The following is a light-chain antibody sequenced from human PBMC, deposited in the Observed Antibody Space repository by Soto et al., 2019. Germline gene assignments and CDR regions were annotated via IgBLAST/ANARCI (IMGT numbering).Light chain of an antibody. Sequence: EIVLTQSPGTLSLSPGERATLSCRASQSVSSNYLVWYQQKPGQAPRLLIYGASSRATGIPDRFSGSGSGTDFTVTISRLEPEDFEAYSCHQLGGSLLITFGQGTRLEIK. V-gene: IGKV3-20*01. CDR2: GAS. CDR1: QSVSSNY. CDR3: HQLGGSLLIT. J-gene: IGKJ5*01.